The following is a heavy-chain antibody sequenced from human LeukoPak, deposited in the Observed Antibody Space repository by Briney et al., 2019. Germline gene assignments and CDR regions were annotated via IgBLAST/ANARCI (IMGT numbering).Heavy chain of an antibody. CDR2: INTNTGNP. CDR1: GYTFTSYP. Sequence: GASVKVSCKASGYTFTSYPMNWVRQAPGQGLEWMGWINTNTGNPTYAQGFTGRFVFSLDTSVSTAYLQITSLKAEDTAVYYCARGAYYYYYYMDVWGKGTTVTVSS. CDR3: ARGAYYYYYYMDV. V-gene: IGHV7-4-1*02. J-gene: IGHJ6*03.